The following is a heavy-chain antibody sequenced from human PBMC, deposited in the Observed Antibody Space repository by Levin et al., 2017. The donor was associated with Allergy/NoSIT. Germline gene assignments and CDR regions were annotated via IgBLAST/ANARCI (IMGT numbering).Heavy chain of an antibody. J-gene: IGHJ4*02. D-gene: IGHD5-12*01. CDR2: IYASADSI. V-gene: IGHV3-23*01. CDR3: ARGSRGYGTFDY. Sequence: GESLKISCAASGFTFSSYAMSWVRQAPGKGLEWVSAIYASADSIYYSDSVKGRFTISRDSSKNTLYLHMNSLRAEDTAVYYCARGSRGYGTFDYWGQGTLVTVSS. CDR1: GFTFSSYA.